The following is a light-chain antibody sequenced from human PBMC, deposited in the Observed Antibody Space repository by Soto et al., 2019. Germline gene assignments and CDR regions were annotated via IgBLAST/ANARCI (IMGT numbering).Light chain of an antibody. CDR1: QSVSNNY. J-gene: IGKJ1*01. V-gene: IGKV3-20*01. CDR3: QQYGSSGT. CDR2: GAS. Sequence: EIVLNQSAGTLSLKPGERATLSCRASQSVSNNYLAWYQQKPGQAPRLLIYGASNRATGIPDRFSGSGSGTDFTLTISRLEPEDFAVYYCQQYGSSGTFGQRTNVDI.